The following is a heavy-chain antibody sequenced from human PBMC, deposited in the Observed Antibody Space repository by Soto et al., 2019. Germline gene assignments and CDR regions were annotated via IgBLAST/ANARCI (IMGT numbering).Heavy chain of an antibody. V-gene: IGHV4-39*01. CDR1: GGSISGSSYY. D-gene: IGHD2-2*01. Sequence: QLQLQESGPGLVKPSETLSLTCNVSGGSISGSSYYWGWIRQPPGKGLEYIGSIYHSGSTYYNPSLKSRVTISVDTSKNQFSLKLSSVTAADTAVYYCTSCYREDYWGQGTLVTVSS. CDR3: TSCYREDY. J-gene: IGHJ4*02. CDR2: IYHSGST.